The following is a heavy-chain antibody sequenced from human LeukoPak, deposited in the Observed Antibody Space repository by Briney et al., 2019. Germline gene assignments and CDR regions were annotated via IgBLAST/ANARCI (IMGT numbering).Heavy chain of an antibody. V-gene: IGHV3-48*03. Sequence: SGGSLRLSCAASGFTFDDYEMNWVRQAPGKGLEWVSYISTSGSTVYYADSVRGRFTISRDNAKNSLYLQMNSLRAEDTAVYYCAKGGAVSSKSITMVRGTRRYYYYMDVWGKGTTVTISS. CDR2: ISTSGSTV. CDR3: AKGGAVSSKSITMVRGTRRYYYYMDV. CDR1: GFTFDDYE. J-gene: IGHJ6*03. D-gene: IGHD3-10*01.